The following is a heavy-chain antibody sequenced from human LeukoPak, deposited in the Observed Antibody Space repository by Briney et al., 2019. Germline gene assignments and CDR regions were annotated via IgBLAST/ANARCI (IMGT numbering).Heavy chain of an antibody. CDR3: SMRLDY. J-gene: IGHJ4*02. CDR1: GFLFSDYW. V-gene: IGHV3-7*01. Sequence: GGSLRLSCAASGFLFSDYWMDWVRQAPGKGLEWVANIKEDGSEKYYVDSVKGRFTISRDNAKNSLYLQMNKRRAEDTAVYYGSMRLDYCGRGTLVTVSS. CDR2: IKEDGSEK.